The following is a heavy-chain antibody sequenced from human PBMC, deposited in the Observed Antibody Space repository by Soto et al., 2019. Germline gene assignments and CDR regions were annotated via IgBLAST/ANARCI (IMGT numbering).Heavy chain of an antibody. V-gene: IGHV4-61*01. CDR1: GGSVSSGSFY. D-gene: IGHD6-19*01. CDR2: IYYSGST. J-gene: IGHJ4*02. CDR3: ARVPIIAVAGTFLGGAVFDY. Sequence: PSETLSLTCSVSGGSVSSGSFYWGWIRQPPGKGLEWIGYIYYSGSTNYNPSLKSRVTISVDTSKNQFSLKLSSVTAADTAVYYCARVPIIAVAGTFLGGAVFDYWGQGTLVTVSS.